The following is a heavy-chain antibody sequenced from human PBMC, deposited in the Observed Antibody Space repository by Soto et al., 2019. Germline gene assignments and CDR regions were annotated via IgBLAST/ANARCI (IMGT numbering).Heavy chain of an antibody. Sequence: GESLKISCAASGFTFSSYWMHWVRQAPGKGLVWVSRINSDGSSTSYADSVKGRFTISRDNAKKTLYLQMNRLRAEDTAVYYCARSPRFPGTGEVVYWGQGTLVTVSS. CDR2: INSDGSST. J-gene: IGHJ4*02. CDR3: ARSPRFPGTGEVVY. CDR1: GFTFSSYW. V-gene: IGHV3-74*01. D-gene: IGHD2-21*01.